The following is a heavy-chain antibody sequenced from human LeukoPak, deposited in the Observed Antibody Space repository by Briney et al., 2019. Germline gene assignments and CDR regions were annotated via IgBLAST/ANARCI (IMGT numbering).Heavy chain of an antibody. CDR2: ISGSGGAT. CDR1: GFTFSNNA. Sequence: GGSLRLSCAASGFTFSNNAMTWVRQAPGKGLEWASGISGSGGATNYADSVKGRITISRDNSKNTLFLQMNSLRADDTAVYYCAKNVLSGTWDSWGQGTLVTVSS. J-gene: IGHJ4*02. CDR3: AKNVLSGTWDS. D-gene: IGHD2-8*02. V-gene: IGHV3-23*01.